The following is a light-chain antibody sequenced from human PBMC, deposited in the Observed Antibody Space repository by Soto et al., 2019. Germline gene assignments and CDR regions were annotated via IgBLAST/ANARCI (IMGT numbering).Light chain of an antibody. J-gene: IGKJ5*01. CDR2: GAS. CDR3: QQYHDWPLIT. CDR1: QTISSN. Sequence: EIVMTQSPATLSVSPGERATLSCRASQTISSNLVWYQQKPGQAPRLLIYGASTRATGIPARFSGSGSGAEFFLTISSLQSEDFAVYYCQQYHDWPLITFGQGTRLEIK. V-gene: IGKV3-15*01.